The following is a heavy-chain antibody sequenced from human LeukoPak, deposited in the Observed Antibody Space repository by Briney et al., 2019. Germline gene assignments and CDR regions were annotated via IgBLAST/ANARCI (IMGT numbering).Heavy chain of an antibody. D-gene: IGHD4-11*01. CDR1: GFAVSNNY. CDR2: IYGADIT. V-gene: IGHV3-53*01. J-gene: IGHJ4*02. CDR3: VRDSTTFRFGY. Sequence: GGSLRLSCAASGFAVSNNYMSWVRQPPGKGLEWVSIIYGADITNYVDSVKGRFTISRDNSKNTLYLQMNSLRAEDTAVYYCVRDSTTFRFGYWGQGTLVTVSS.